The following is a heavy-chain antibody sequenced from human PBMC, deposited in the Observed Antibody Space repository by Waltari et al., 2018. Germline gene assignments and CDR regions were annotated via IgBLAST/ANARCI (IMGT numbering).Heavy chain of an antibody. CDR2: INSDGSST. CDR3: ARDNDDFWSD. J-gene: IGHJ4*02. Sequence: EVQLVESGGGLVQPGGSLRIPCAASGFTSSSYGLHGVRQAPGKGLVWVSRINSDGSSTSYADSVKGRFTISRDNAKNTLYLQMNSLRAEDTAVYYCARDNDDFWSDWGQGTLVTVSS. D-gene: IGHD3-3*01. CDR1: GFTSSSYG. V-gene: IGHV3-74*01.